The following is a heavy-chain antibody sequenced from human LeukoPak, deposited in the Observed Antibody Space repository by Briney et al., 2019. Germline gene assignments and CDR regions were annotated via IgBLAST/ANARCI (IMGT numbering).Heavy chain of an antibody. CDR1: GGSFSGYY. J-gene: IGHJ5*02. V-gene: IGHV4-34*01. D-gene: IGHD2-15*01. Sequence: SETLSLTCAVYGGSFSGYYWSWIRQPPGKGLEWIGEINHSGSTNYNPSLKSRVTISVDTSKYQFSLKLSSVTAADTAVYYCARGPRCSGGSCYSVRVDPWGQGTLVTVSS. CDR3: ARGPRCSGGSCYSVRVDP. CDR2: INHSGST.